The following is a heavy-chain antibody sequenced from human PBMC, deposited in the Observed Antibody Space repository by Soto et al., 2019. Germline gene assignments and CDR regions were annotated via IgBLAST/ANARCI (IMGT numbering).Heavy chain of an antibody. CDR2: MNPNSGNT. V-gene: IGHV1-8*01. CDR3: ARVEGRLLLFLSRVYYYVMDV. J-gene: IGHJ6*02. CDR1: GYTFTSYD. Sequence: SVKVSCKASGYTFTSYDINWVRQATGQGLEWMGWMNPNSGNTGYAQKFQGRVTMTRNTSISTAYMELRSLRSEDTAVYYCARVEGRLLLFLSRVYYYVMDVSGQRTTVTVS. D-gene: IGHD3-3*01.